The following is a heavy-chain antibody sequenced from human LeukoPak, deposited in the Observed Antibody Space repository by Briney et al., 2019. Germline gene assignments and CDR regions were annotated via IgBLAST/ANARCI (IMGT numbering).Heavy chain of an antibody. CDR1: GFTFSSYG. CDR3: ASQDIDYKGIQGP. Sequence: PGGSLRLSCAASGFTFSSYGMHWVRQAPGKGLEWVAVIWYDGSNKYYADSVKGRFTISRDNSKNTLYLQMNSLRAEDTAVYYCASQDIDYKGIQGPWGQGTLVTVSS. D-gene: IGHD5-18*01. J-gene: IGHJ5*02. CDR2: IWYDGSNK. V-gene: IGHV3-33*01.